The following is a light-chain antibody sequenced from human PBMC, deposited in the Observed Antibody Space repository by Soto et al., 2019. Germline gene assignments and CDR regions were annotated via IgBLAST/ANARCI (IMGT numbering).Light chain of an antibody. CDR3: CSYAGGYTYL. CDR1: GNDVGAYNY. Sequence: SARNHPRSWSGSPRQAVTSSCTGTGNDVGAYNYVSWYQQHPGRPPKLMIYDVARWPSGVPDRFSGSKSGNTASLTISGLQAEDEADYFCCSYAGGYTYLFGTGTKVTVL. J-gene: IGLJ1*01. CDR2: DVA. V-gene: IGLV2-11*01.